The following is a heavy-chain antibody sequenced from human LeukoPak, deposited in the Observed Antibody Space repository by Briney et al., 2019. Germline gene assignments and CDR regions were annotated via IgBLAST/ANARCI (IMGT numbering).Heavy chain of an antibody. V-gene: IGHV3-64D*06. CDR2: INVDGAST. Sequence: GGSLRLSCSASRFTFYNYGLQWVRQAPGKGLEYVSGINVDGASTYYADSVRGRFTISRDNSKNTLYLHMSSLRPDDTAVYFCVKTVVTFGELIRTYAFDMMGQGTMVTVSS. CDR3: VKTVVTFGELIRTYAFDM. J-gene: IGHJ3*02. CDR1: RFTFYNYG. D-gene: IGHD3-16*01.